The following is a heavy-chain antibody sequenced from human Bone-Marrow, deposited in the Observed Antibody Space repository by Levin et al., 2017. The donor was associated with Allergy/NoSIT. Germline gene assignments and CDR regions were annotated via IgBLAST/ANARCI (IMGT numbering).Heavy chain of an antibody. CDR1: GFTFRTAW. CDR3: ARERSYSDGASVGD. J-gene: IGHJ4*02. D-gene: IGHD2-15*01. CDR2: IKPDGSET. V-gene: IGHV3-7*01. Sequence: ETLSLTCAGSGFTFRTAWMIWVRQAPGRGLEWVANIKPDGSETNFVDSVKGRFTISRDNARNSVFLQMNSLRAEETAVYYCARERSYSDGASVGDWGRGTLVTVSS.